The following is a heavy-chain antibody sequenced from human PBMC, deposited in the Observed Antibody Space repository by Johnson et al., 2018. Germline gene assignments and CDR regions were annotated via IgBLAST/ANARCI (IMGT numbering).Heavy chain of an antibody. J-gene: IGHJ6*02. V-gene: IGHV3-30*18. CDR3: AKDLDSSGQPYYYGMDV. D-gene: IGHD3-22*01. CDR2: ISYDGSNK. Sequence: QVQLVESGGGVVQPGRSLRLSCAASGFTFINYGMHWVRQAPGKGLEWVAVISYDGSNKYYADSVKGRFPISRDNSKNALYVQMNSLRAEDTSVYYCAKDLDSSGQPYYYGMDVWGQGTTVTVSS. CDR1: GFTFINYG.